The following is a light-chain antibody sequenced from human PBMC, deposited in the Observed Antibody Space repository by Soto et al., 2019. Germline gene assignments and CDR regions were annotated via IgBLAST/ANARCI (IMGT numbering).Light chain of an antibody. CDR1: NIGGQS. V-gene: IGLV3-21*01. CDR2: YDR. CDR3: QVWDSSGDHLGV. J-gene: IGLJ3*02. Sequence: SYVLTQPPSVSVSPGMTATITCGGNNIGGQSVHWYQQKPGQAPVLVMFYDRVRPSGIPDRFSGSNSGNTATLTISRAEAGDEADYYCQVWDSSGDHLGVFGGGTKLTVL.